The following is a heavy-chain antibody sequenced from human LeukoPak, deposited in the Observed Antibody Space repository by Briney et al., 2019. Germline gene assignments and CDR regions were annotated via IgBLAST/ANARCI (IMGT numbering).Heavy chain of an antibody. J-gene: IGHJ4*02. Sequence: SETLSLTCTVSGGSISSYYWSWIRQPPGKGLEWIGYIYYSGSTYYNPPLKSRVTISEDTSKNQFSLKLRSVTAADTAVYYCARGGTYRGGADYWGQGTLVTVSS. V-gene: IGHV4-59*01. CDR1: GGSISSYY. CDR2: IYYSGST. CDR3: ARGGTYRGGADY. D-gene: IGHD4-11*01.